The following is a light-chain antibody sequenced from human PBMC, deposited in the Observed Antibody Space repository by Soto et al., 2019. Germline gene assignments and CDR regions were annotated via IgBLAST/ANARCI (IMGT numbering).Light chain of an antibody. CDR3: SSFTSSSPVV. Sequence: QSALTQPASVSGSPGQSITISCTGTSSDVGGYHYISWYQQHPGKAPKLMIYDVNNRPSGVSNRFSGSKFGNTASLTIAVLQTEDEADYYCSSFTSSSPVVFGGGTQLTVL. CDR2: DVN. CDR1: SSDVGGYHY. V-gene: IGLV2-14*01. J-gene: IGLJ2*01.